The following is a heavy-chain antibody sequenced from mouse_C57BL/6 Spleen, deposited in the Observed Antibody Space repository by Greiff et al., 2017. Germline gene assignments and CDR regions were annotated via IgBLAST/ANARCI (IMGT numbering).Heavy chain of an antibody. J-gene: IGHJ2*01. V-gene: IGHV1-42*01. Sequence: EVQLQQSGPELVKPGASVKISCKASGYSFTGYYMNWVKQSPEKSLEWIGEINPSTGGTTYNQKFKAKATLTVDKSSSTAYMQLKSLTSEDSAVYYCAAARLLRRYFDYWGQGTTLTVSS. D-gene: IGHD1-1*01. CDR3: AAARLLRRYFDY. CDR1: GYSFTGYY. CDR2: INPSTGGT.